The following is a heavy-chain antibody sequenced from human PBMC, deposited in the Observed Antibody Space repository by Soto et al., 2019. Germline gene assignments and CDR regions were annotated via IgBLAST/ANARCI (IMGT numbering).Heavy chain of an antibody. CDR2: IYSGGYT. Sequence: EVQLVESGGGLIQPGGSLRLSCAVSGFTVSNNYMSWVRQAPGKGLEGVSVIYSGGYTAYGDSVKGRFTISRDNSKNTILLPINSPGAYGPAVYFCGSPPGGGGYWGQGTLVTVSS. V-gene: IGHV3-53*01. J-gene: IGHJ4*02. D-gene: IGHD3-10*01. CDR1: GFTVSNNY. CDR3: GSPPGGGGY.